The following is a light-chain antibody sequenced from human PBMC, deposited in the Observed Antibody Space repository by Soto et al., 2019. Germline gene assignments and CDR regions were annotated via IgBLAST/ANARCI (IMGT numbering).Light chain of an antibody. V-gene: IGKV1-39*01. CDR3: QQSYSAPTP. J-gene: IGKJ5*01. Sequence: DIQMTQSPSFLSASVGDRVTITCRASQSIGKHLNWYQQKPGKAPKFLIYGASTLQSGVPSRFTGSGSGTDFTLSVNSLQAEDFAIYYCQQSYSAPTPFGQGTRLEIK. CDR1: QSIGKH. CDR2: GAS.